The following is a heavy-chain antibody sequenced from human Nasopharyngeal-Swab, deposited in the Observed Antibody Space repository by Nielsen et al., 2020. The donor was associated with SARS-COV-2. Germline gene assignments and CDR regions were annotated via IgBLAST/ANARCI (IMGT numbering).Heavy chain of an antibody. J-gene: IGHJ6*03. CDR1: GFTFSSYA. D-gene: IGHD3-16*01. CDR3: AKEATLGGVGDYYYMDV. CDR2: ISGSGGST. V-gene: IGHV3-23*01. Sequence: GGSLRLSCAASGFTFSSYAMSWVRQALGKGLEWVSAISGSGGSTYYADSVKGRFTISRDNSKNTLYLQMNSLRADDTAVYYCAKEATLGGVGDYYYMDVWGKGTTVTVSS.